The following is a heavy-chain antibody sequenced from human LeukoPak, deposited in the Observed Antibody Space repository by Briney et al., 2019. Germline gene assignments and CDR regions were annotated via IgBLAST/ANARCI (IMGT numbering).Heavy chain of an antibody. CDR3: ARVYSSGNESP. CDR2: ISSSGSYI. Sequence: GGSLRLSCAASGFTFSSYSMNWVRQAPGKGLEWVSSISSSGSYIYYADSVKGRFTISRDNAKNSLYLQMNSLRAEDTAVYYCARVYSSGNESPWGQGTLVTVSS. V-gene: IGHV3-21*01. J-gene: IGHJ5*02. CDR1: GFTFSSYS. D-gene: IGHD6-19*01.